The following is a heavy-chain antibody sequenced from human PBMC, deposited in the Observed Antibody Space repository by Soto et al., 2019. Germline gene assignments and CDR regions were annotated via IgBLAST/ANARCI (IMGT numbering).Heavy chain of an antibody. CDR2: IGGSGGNR. CDR1: GFTFNAYA. J-gene: IGHJ4*02. D-gene: IGHD4-4*01. Sequence: EVQLLESGGGLVQPGGSLRLSCAASGFTFNAYAMTWVRQAPGKGLEWVSAIGGSGGNRYYAASVKGRFTISRDNSKDTLDLQMNRLSVEDTAVYYCARVASDYINSVDHWGQGILVTVSS. V-gene: IGHV3-23*01. CDR3: ARVASDYINSVDH.